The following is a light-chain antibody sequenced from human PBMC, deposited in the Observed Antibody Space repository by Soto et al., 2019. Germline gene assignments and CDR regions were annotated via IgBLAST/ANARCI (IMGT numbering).Light chain of an antibody. CDR2: DAS. Sequence: DIQMTQSPSTLSASVGDRVTITCRAAQSIDTWLAWYQQKPGKAPKLLIYDASSLESGVPSRSSGSGSGTEFTLTISSLQPDDFATYYCQQYNDYWTFGQGTKVDI. CDR1: QSIDTW. J-gene: IGKJ1*01. CDR3: QQYNDYWT. V-gene: IGKV1-5*01.